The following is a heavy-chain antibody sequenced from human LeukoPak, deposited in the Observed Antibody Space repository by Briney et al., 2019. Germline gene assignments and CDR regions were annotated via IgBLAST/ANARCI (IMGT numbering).Heavy chain of an antibody. CDR1: GYTFTSYG. CDR3: ARDYLLITMVRGVIMSY. J-gene: IGHJ4*02. D-gene: IGHD3-10*01. Sequence: ASVKVSCKASGYTFTSYGISWVRQAPGQGLEWMGWISAYNGNTNYAQKLQGRVTMTTDTSTSTAYMELRSLRSDDTAVYYCARDYLLITMVRGVIMSYWGQGTLVTVSS. CDR2: ISAYNGNT. V-gene: IGHV1-18*01.